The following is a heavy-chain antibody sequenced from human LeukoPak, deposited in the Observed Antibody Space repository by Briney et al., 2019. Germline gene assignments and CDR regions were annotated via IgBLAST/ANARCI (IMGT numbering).Heavy chain of an antibody. Sequence: PGGSLRLSCAASGFSFSTYEMHWVRQATGKGLEWVSAIAPAGKTYYLDSVKGRFTISRENAKNSLFLQMNSLRVGDTAVYYCTRPIYYDSSGYYAQSNWGQGTLVTVSS. CDR2: IAPAGKT. CDR3: TRPIYYDSSGYYAQSN. D-gene: IGHD3-22*01. CDR1: GFSFSTYE. V-gene: IGHV3-13*01. J-gene: IGHJ4*02.